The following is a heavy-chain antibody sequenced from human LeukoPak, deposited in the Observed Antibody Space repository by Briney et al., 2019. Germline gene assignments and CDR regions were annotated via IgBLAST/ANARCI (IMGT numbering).Heavy chain of an antibody. V-gene: IGHV4-59*01. CDR3: ASGRPLGFDY. J-gene: IGHJ4*02. Sequence: SETLSLTCTVSGGSISSYYWSWIRQPPGKGLEWIGYIYYSGSTNYNPSPKSRVTISVDTSKNQFSLKLSSGTAADTAVYYCASGRPLGFDYWGQGTLVTVSS. CDR1: GGSISSYY. CDR2: IYYSGST. D-gene: IGHD1-26*01.